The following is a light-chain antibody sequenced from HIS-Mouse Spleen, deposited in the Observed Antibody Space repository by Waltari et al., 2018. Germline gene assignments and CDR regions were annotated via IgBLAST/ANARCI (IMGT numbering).Light chain of an antibody. CDR3: QSYDSSNQV. CDR1: SGSIASNY. Sequence: NFMLTQPHSVSESPGKTVTISCTGSSGSIASNYVPWYQQRPCSAPTTVIYEDNQRPSGVPDRFSGSIDSSSNSASLTISGLKTEDEADYYCQSYDSSNQVFGGGTKLTVL. CDR2: EDN. V-gene: IGLV6-57*02. J-gene: IGLJ3*02.